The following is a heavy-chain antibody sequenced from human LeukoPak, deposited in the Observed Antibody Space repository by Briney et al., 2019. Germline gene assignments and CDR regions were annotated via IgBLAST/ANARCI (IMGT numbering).Heavy chain of an antibody. CDR2: IYPGDSDT. Sequence: KPGESLQISCKGSGYSFTSYWIGWVRQMPGKGLEWMGIIYPGDSDTRYSPSFQGQVTISADKSISTAYLQWSSLKASDTAMYYCARHEKESDFWSGYNIDYWGQGTLVTVSS. CDR3: ARHEKESDFWSGYNIDY. CDR1: GYSFTSYW. V-gene: IGHV5-51*01. D-gene: IGHD3-3*01. J-gene: IGHJ4*02.